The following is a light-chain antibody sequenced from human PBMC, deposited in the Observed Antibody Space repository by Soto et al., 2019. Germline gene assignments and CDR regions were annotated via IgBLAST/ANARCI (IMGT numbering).Light chain of an antibody. CDR2: DDI. V-gene: IGLV1-40*01. J-gene: IGLJ2*01. CDR3: QSYDSSLSGVV. Sequence: QSVLTQPPSVSGAPGQRVTISCTGSSSNIGARYDVHWYQQRPGTAPKLLIYDDINRPSGVPDRFSGSKSGTSASLAITGLQAEDEAEYYCQSYDSSLSGVVFGGGTKLTVL. CDR1: SSNIGARYD.